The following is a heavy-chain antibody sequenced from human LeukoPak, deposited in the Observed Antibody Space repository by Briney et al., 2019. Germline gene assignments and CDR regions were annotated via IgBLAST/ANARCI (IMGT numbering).Heavy chain of an antibody. D-gene: IGHD6-13*01. Sequence: GGSLRLSCAASGFTFSSYGMHWVRQAPGKGLEWVAVIWYDGSNKYYADSVKGRFTISRDNSKNTLYLQMNSLRAEDTAVYYCARDSVAAGRVEDYYGMDVWGQGTTVTVSS. CDR3: ARDSVAAGRVEDYYGMDV. CDR1: GFTFSSYG. CDR2: IWYDGSNK. J-gene: IGHJ6*02. V-gene: IGHV3-33*01.